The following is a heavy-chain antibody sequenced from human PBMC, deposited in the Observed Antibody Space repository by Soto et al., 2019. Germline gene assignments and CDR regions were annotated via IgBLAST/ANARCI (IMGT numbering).Heavy chain of an antibody. D-gene: IGHD3-22*01. J-gene: IGHJ1*01. V-gene: IGHV4-31*03. CDR1: GGSISSGGYD. CDR2: IYYSGST. CDR3: ARVGYDSSGYYFRIEYFQH. Sequence: SETLSLTCTVSGGSISSGGYDWSWIRQHPXKGLEWIGYIYYSGSTYYNPSLKSRVTISVDTSKNQFSLKLSSVTAADTAVYYCARVGYDSSGYYFRIEYFQHWGQGTLVTVSS.